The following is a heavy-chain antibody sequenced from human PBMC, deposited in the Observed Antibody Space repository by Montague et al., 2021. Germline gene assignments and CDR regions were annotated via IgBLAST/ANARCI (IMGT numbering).Heavy chain of an antibody. J-gene: IGHJ6*03. V-gene: IGHV3-48*02. Sequence: SLRLSCAASKFTFSNYGMYWVRQAPGKGLEWVSYISISGNIIYYAVSVKGRFTITRDNAKNSLYLQMNRLRDEDTAVYFCARGVFGELFSYYYYYMDVWGKGTPVTVSS. CDR1: KFTFSNYG. D-gene: IGHD3-10*02. CDR2: ISISGNII. CDR3: ARGVFGELFSYYYYYMDV.